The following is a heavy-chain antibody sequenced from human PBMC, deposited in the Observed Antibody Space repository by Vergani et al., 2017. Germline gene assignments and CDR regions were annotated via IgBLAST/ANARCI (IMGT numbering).Heavy chain of an antibody. V-gene: IGHV7-4-1*02. D-gene: IGHD6-13*01. CDR2: INTNTGNP. CDR1: GYTFTSYY. Sequence: QVQLVQSGAEVKKPGASVKVSCKASGYTFTSYYLHWVRQAPGQGLEWMGWINTNTGNPTYAQGFTGRFVFSLDTSVSTAYLQISSLKAEDTAVYYCARTLSGYSSSWYPHYYYGMDVWGQGTTVTVSS. J-gene: IGHJ6*02. CDR3: ARTLSGYSSSWYPHYYYGMDV.